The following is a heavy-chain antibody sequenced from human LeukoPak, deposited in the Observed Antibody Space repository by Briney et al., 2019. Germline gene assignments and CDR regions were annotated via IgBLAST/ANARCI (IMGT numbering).Heavy chain of an antibody. D-gene: IGHD3-10*01. CDR2: IYYSGST. Sequence: SETLSLTCTVSGGSISSSSYYWGWIRQPPGKGLEWIGSIYYSGSTYYNPSLKSRATISVDTSKNQFSLKLSSVTAADTAVYYCAREYGFGELYADYWGQGTLVTVSS. CDR3: AREYGFGELYADY. CDR1: GGSISSSSYY. J-gene: IGHJ4*02. V-gene: IGHV4-39*07.